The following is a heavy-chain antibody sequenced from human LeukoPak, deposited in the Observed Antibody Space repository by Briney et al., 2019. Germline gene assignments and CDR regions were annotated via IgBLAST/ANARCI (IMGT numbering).Heavy chain of an antibody. CDR1: EYSFTTYW. J-gene: IGHJ4*02. CDR2: IYPGDSDT. D-gene: IGHD6-19*01. Sequence: GESLKISCKGSEYSFTTYWIGWVGQIPGKGLDWMGIIYPGDSDTTYSPSFQGQVTISADKSISTAYLQWSSLKASDTAMYYCASGMVGGTGGGYFDYWGQGTLVTVSS. V-gene: IGHV5-51*01. CDR3: ASGMVGGTGGGYFDY.